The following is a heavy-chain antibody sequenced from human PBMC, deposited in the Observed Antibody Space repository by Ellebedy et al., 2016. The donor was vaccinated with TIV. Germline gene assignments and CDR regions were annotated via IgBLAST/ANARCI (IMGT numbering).Heavy chain of an antibody. V-gene: IGHV4-4*02. CDR1: GDSISSSTW. Sequence: MPSETLSLTCAVSGDSISSSTWWSWVRQPPGKGLEWIGEIYHSGSTNYNPSLKSRVTISVDKSKNQFSLKLTSVTAADTAVYYCARTDYSSSSYFDYWGQGTLVTVSS. CDR3: ARTDYSSSSYFDY. D-gene: IGHD2-15*01. J-gene: IGHJ4*02. CDR2: IYHSGST.